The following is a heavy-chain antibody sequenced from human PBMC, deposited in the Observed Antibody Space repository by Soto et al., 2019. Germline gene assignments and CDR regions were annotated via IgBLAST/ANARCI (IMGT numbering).Heavy chain of an antibody. J-gene: IGHJ3*02. CDR2: IYYSENT. D-gene: IGHD3-16*02. Sequence: QVQLQESGPGMVKPSQTLSLTCTVSGVSISSGDYYWRWLRQPPGKGLEWIGYIYYSENTYSNPSLRGRGDISGHTCKSQLCLKSSSVTAAAAAVYYCENLDIITFVGVIGPNEGFDIWGPGIMV. V-gene: IGHV4-30-4*01. CDR3: ENLDIITFVGVIGPNEGFDI. CDR1: GVSISSGDYY.